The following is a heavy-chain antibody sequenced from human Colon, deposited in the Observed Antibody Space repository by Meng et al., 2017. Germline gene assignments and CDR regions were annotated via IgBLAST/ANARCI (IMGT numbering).Heavy chain of an antibody. J-gene: IGHJ5*02. D-gene: IGHD4-17*01. CDR1: GGSVSSGTYY. CDR2: IYYSGST. CDR3: ARDRKHYGERGWFDP. V-gene: IGHV4-30-4*08. Sequence: QVKLQESGPGLVRPSETLSLTCTVSGGSVSSGTYYWSWIRQPPGKGLEWIGYIYYSGSTYSNASLKSRVTISIDRSKNQFSLKLSSVTAADTAVYYCARDRKHYGERGWFDPWGQGTLVTVSS.